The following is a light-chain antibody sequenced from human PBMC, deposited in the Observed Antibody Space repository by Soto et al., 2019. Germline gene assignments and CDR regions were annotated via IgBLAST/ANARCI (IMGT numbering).Light chain of an antibody. Sequence: EIVLTQSPSTLSLSPGERATLSCRASQSVSSYLAWYQQKPGQAPRLLIYDASNRVTGVPARFSGSGSGTVFTLTISSLEPSDFAVYYCHQRSNWPQITFGGGTKVEIK. CDR1: QSVSSY. V-gene: IGKV3-11*01. CDR3: HQRSNWPQIT. J-gene: IGKJ4*01. CDR2: DAS.